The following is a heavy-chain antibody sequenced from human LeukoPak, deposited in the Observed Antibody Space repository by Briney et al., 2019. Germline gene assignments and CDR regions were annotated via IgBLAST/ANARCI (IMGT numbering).Heavy chain of an antibody. Sequence: PSETLSLTCAVYGGSFSGYYWSWIRQPPGKGLEWIGEINHSGSTNYNPSLKGRVTISVDTSKNQFSLKLSSVTAADTAVYYCAGGLGPDYYYGMDVWGQGTTVTVSS. V-gene: IGHV4-34*01. CDR3: AGGLGPDYYYGMDV. CDR1: GGSFSGYY. CDR2: INHSGST. J-gene: IGHJ6*02.